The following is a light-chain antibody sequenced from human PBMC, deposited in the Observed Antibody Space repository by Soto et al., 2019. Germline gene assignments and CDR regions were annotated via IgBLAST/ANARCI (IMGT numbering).Light chain of an antibody. CDR1: SGHSSFA. Sequence: QPVLTQAPSASASLGASVKRTCNLSSGHSSFAIAWHQQQPEKGTRYLMKLNSDGSHSKGDGIPDRFSGYRSGAERYLTIASLQSEDESDYYCQTWGPGIRVFGGGTKLTVL. CDR3: QTWGPGIRV. V-gene: IGLV4-69*01. J-gene: IGLJ2*01. CDR2: LNSDGSH.